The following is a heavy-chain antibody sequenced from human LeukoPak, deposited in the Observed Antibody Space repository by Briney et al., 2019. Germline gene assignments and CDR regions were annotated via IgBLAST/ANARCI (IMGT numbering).Heavy chain of an antibody. CDR2: INPNSGGT. D-gene: IGHD5-12*01. Sequence: ASVEVSCKASGYTFTGYYMHWVRQAPGQGLEWMGWINPNSGGTNYAQKFQGRVTMTRDTSISTAYMELSRLRSDDTAVYYCARGISGYDYDAFDIWGQGTMVTVSS. CDR1: GYTFTGYY. CDR3: ARGISGYDYDAFDI. V-gene: IGHV1-2*02. J-gene: IGHJ3*02.